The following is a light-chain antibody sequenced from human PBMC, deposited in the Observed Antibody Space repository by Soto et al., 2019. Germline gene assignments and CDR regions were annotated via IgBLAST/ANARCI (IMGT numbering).Light chain of an antibody. Sequence: QSALTQPASVSGSPGQSITISCTGTSSDVGSYNLVSWYQQHPGKAPKLMIYEVSKRPSGVSNRFSGSKSGKTASLTISGLQAEDEADYYCCSYAGSSTYVLGTRTKLTVL. CDR2: EVS. CDR1: SSDVGSYNL. CDR3: CSYAGSSTYV. J-gene: IGLJ1*01. V-gene: IGLV2-23*02.